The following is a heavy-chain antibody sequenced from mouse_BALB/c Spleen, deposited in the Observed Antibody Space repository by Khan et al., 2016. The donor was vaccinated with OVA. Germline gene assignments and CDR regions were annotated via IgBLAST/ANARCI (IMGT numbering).Heavy chain of an antibody. J-gene: IGHJ4*01. CDR1: GYTFTSNT. Sequence: VKLQESGAELARPGASVRMSCKASGYTFTSNTMHWVKQRPGQGLEWIGYINPRSGYTNYNQNFKDKATLTADKSSSTAYMQLSSLTSEDAAVYCCARRTTGYTMDYWGQGTSVTVSS. D-gene: IGHD2-14*01. CDR2: INPRSGYT. CDR3: ARRTTGYTMDY. V-gene: IGHV1-4*01.